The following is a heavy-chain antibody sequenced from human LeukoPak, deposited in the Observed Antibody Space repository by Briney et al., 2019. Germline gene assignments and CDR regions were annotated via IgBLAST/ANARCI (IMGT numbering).Heavy chain of an antibody. CDR1: GFTFSSYA. V-gene: IGHV3-64*01. Sequence: GGSLRLSCAASGFTFSSYAMHWVRQSPGKGLECVSVISSNGGSTYYANSVKGRFTISRDNSKNTLYLQMGSLRAEDMAVYYCAREVDGSCDYWGQGTLVTVSS. D-gene: IGHD1-26*01. CDR3: AREVDGSCDY. J-gene: IGHJ4*02. CDR2: ISSNGGST.